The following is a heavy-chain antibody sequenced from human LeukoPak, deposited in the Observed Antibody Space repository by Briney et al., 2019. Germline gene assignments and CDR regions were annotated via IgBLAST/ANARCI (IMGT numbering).Heavy chain of an antibody. Sequence: GSLRLSCAASGFTFSSYWMSWVRQAPGKGLEWVANIKQDGSEKYYVDSVKGRFTISRDNAKNSLYLQMNSLRAEDTAVYYCASGGWYGDWFDPWGQGTLVTVSS. CDR2: IKQDGSEK. V-gene: IGHV3-7*01. J-gene: IGHJ5*02. D-gene: IGHD6-19*01. CDR1: GFTFSSYW. CDR3: ASGGWYGDWFDP.